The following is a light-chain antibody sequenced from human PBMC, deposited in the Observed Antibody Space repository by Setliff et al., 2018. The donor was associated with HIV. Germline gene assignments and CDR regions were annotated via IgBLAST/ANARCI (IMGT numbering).Light chain of an antibody. Sequence: QSALTQPASVSGSPGQSITISCTGTSSDVGSFSLVSWYQQEPGKALKLIIYEVTKRPSGISDRFSGSKSGNTASLSISWLQTEDEADYYCCSYASSQTYVFGSGTKVTGL. J-gene: IGLJ1*01. CDR1: SSDVGSFSL. CDR2: EVT. V-gene: IGLV2-23*02. CDR3: CSYASSQTYV.